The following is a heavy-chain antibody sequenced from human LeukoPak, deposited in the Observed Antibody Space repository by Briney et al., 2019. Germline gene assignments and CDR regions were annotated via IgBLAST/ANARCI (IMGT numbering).Heavy chain of an antibody. CDR2: ISAYNGNT. J-gene: IGHJ6*02. V-gene: IGHV1-18*01. Sequence: ASVKVSCKASGYTFTSYGISWVRQAPGQGLEWMGWISAYNGNTNYAHKLQGRVTMTTDTSTSTAYMELRSLRSDDTAVYYCARGGGVYYYYYYGMDVWGQGTTVTVSS. CDR3: ARGGGVYYYYYYGMDV. CDR1: GYTFTSYG. D-gene: IGHD3-16*01.